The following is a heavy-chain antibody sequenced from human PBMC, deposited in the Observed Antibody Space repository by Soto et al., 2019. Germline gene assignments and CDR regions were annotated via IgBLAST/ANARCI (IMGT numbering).Heavy chain of an antibody. J-gene: IGHJ4*02. V-gene: IGHV3-23*01. D-gene: IGHD1-26*01. CDR1: GITLSSQA. CDR3: AKGQNSGTDRFDFGY. CDR2: ISASGGST. Sequence: GSLRLSCAALGITLSSQAMSGVRQAAGKGPEWVSGISASGGSTSYADSVKGRFTISRDYSKNTLYVQMNSLRADDTAVYHCAKGQNSGTDRFDFGYWGQGAGVTVP.